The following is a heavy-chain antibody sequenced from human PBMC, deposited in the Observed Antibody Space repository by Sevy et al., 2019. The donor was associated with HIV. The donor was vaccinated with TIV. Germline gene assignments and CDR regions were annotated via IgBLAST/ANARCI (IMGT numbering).Heavy chain of an antibody. Sequence: GGSLRLSCAASGFTFSDYYMSWIRQAPGKGLEWVSYISSSSSYTNYADSVKGRFTISRDNAKNSLYLQMNSLRAEDTAVYYCAGDNGFGELLPPPYFDYWGQGTLVTVSS. J-gene: IGHJ4*02. D-gene: IGHD3-10*01. CDR3: AGDNGFGELLPPPYFDY. CDR1: GFTFSDYY. V-gene: IGHV3-11*06. CDR2: ISSSSSYT.